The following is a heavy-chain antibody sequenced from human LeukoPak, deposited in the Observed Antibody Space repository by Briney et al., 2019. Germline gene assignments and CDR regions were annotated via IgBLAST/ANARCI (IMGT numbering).Heavy chain of an antibody. CDR3: AKPTSGSYYGEYFQH. Sequence: PGGSLRLSCAASGFTFSSYAMSWVRQAPGKGLEWVPAISGSGGSTYYADSVKGRFTISRDNSKNTLYLQMNSLRAEDTAVYYCAKPTSGSYYGEYFQHWGQGTLVTVSS. J-gene: IGHJ1*01. D-gene: IGHD1-26*01. CDR1: GFTFSSYA. CDR2: ISGSGGST. V-gene: IGHV3-23*01.